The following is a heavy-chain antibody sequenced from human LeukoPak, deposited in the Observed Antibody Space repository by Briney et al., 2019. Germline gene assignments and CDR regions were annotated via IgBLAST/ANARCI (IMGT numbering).Heavy chain of an antibody. D-gene: IGHD3-22*01. V-gene: IGHV3-21*01. CDR3: ARDSGYYSDY. CDR2: ISSSSSYI. J-gene: IGHJ4*02. Sequence: GGSLRLSCAASGFTFSTSEMNWVRQAPGTGLEWVSSISSSSSYIYYADSVKGRFTISKDNAKNSLYLQMNSLRAEDTAVYYCARDSGYYSDYWGQGTLVTVSS. CDR1: GFTFSTSE.